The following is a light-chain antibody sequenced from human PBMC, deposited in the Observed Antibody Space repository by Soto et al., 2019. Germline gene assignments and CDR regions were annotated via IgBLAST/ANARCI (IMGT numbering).Light chain of an antibody. J-gene: IGKJ2*01. CDR2: KAS. Sequence: DIQMTQSPSTLSASVGDRVTITCRASQSISSWLAWYQQKPGKAPKLLIYKASSLESGVPSRFSGSGSGTEFTLTISSLQPDDFATYYCQQYKSYPMYTFGPGDQAGDQT. CDR1: QSISSW. CDR3: QQYKSYPMYT. V-gene: IGKV1-5*03.